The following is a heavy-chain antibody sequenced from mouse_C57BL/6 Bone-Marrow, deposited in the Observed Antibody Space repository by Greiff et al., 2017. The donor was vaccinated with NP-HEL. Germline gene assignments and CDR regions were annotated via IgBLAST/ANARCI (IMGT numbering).Heavy chain of an antibody. CDR2: ISNLAYSI. J-gene: IGHJ4*01. D-gene: IGHD1-1*01. V-gene: IGHV5-15*01. CDR3: ARQGITTVVATGAMDY. Sequence: EVQLQQSGGGLVQPGGSLKLSCAASGFTFSDYGMAWVRQAPRKGPEWVAFISNLAYSIYYADTVTGRFTISRENAKNTLYLEMSSLRSEDTAMYYCARQGITTVVATGAMDYWGQGTSVTVSS. CDR1: GFTFSDYG.